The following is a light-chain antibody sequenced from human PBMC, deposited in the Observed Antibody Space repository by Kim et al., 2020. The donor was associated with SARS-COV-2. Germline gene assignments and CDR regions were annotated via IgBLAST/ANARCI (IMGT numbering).Light chain of an antibody. CDR2: KAS. J-gene: IGKJ1*01. V-gene: IGKV1-5*03. Sequence: DIQLTQSPSTLSASVGDRVTITCRASQSISSWLEWYQQKTGKAPTLLIYKASSLESGVPSRVSGGGAGTEFTLTISSLQPDDFATYYCQQYNSDPRTCGQGTTVEIK. CDR1: QSISSW. CDR3: QQYNSDPRT.